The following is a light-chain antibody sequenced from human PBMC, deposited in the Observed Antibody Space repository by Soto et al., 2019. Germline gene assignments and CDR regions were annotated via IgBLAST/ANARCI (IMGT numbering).Light chain of an antibody. CDR3: QQYNNWPVT. Sequence: EIVMTQSPATLSVSPGERATLSCRASQSVSSNLAWYQQTPGQAPRLLIYDASTRATGIPARFSGSGSGTEFTLTISSLQSEDFAVYYCQQYNNWPVTFSPATKVDIK. CDR1: QSVSSN. V-gene: IGKV3-15*01. J-gene: IGKJ3*01. CDR2: DAS.